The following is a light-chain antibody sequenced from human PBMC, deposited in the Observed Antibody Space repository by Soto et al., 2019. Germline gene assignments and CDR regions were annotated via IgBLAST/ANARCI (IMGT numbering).Light chain of an antibody. CDR2: NTR. CDR1: TGAVTSGYY. J-gene: IGLJ1*01. V-gene: IGLV7-43*01. Sequence: QAVVTQEPSLTVSPGGTVTLTCASSTGAVTSGYYPNWFQQKPGQAPRALIYNTRNKHSWTPARFSGSLLGGKAALTLSGAKPEDEAEYYCLLYFGGAYVFGTGTKLTVL. CDR3: LLYFGGAYV.